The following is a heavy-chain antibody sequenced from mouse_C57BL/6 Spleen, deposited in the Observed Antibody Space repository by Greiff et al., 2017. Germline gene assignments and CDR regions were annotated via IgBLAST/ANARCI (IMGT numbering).Heavy chain of an antibody. CDR1: GYSITSGYY. CDR3: ARDRGYYYGSSYVWFAD. CDR2: ISYDGSN. Sequence: VQLKESGPGLVKPSQSLSLTCSVTGYSITSGYYWNWIRQFPGNKLEWMGYISYDGSNNYNPSLKNRISITLDTSKNQFFLTLNSVTTEDTDTYYCARDRGYYYGSSYVWFADWGTGTMVTVSA. J-gene: IGHJ3*01. V-gene: IGHV3-6*01. D-gene: IGHD1-1*01.